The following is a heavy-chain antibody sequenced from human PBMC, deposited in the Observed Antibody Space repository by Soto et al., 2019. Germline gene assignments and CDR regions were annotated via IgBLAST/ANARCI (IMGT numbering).Heavy chain of an antibody. CDR2: ISNDGRNE. CDR3: ARERGSGRLDY. J-gene: IGHJ4*02. D-gene: IGHD6-19*01. Sequence: VGSLRLSCAASGFTFSSYGMHWVRQAPGKGLEWVTFISNDGRNEYYADSVEGRFTISRDNSKNTLYLQMNSLRLDDTAVFYCARERGSGRLDYWGRGTLVTVSS. V-gene: IGHV3-33*01. CDR1: GFTFSSYG.